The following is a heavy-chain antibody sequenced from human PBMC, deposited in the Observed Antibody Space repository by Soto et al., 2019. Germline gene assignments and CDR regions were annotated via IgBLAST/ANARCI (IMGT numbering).Heavy chain of an antibody. CDR2: INSDGSST. D-gene: IGHD5-12*01. J-gene: IGHJ6*02. V-gene: IGHV3-74*01. CDR1: GFYLSSHS. Sequence: GCLRLACEASGFYLSSHSTCWVRPAPGKGLVWVSRINSDGSSTSYADSVKGRFTISRDNAKNTLYLQMNSLRAEDTAVYYCARVMGDGYKPEQEDYYYYVMDGWGQGTTVTVSS. CDR3: ARVMGDGYKPEQEDYYYYVMDG.